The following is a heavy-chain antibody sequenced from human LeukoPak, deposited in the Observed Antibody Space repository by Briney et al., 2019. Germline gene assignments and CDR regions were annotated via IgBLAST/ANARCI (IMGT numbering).Heavy chain of an antibody. CDR3: ARVPKKFYSSGWYNWFDP. J-gene: IGHJ5*02. CDR1: GFTFSSYA. CDR2: ISYDGSNK. D-gene: IGHD6-19*01. V-gene: IGHV3-30-3*01. Sequence: GGSLRLSCAASGFTFSSYAMHWVRQAPGKGLEWVAVISYDGSNKYYADSVKGRFTISRDNSKNTLYLQMNSLRAEDTAVYYCARVPKKFYSSGWYNWFDPWGQGTLVTVPS.